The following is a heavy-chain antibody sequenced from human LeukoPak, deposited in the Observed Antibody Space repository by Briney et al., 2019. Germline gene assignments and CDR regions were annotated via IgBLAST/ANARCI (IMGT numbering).Heavy chain of an antibody. V-gene: IGHV3-48*01. CDR1: GFTFSSYS. CDR3: ARDVSSSRVGSPFDY. Sequence: GGSLRLSCAASGFTFSSYSMNWVRQAPGKGLEWVSYISSSSSTIYYADSVKGRFTISRDNAKNSLYLQMNSLGAEDTAVYYCARDVSSSRVGSPFDYWGQGTLVTVSS. J-gene: IGHJ4*02. D-gene: IGHD6-13*01. CDR2: ISSSSSTI.